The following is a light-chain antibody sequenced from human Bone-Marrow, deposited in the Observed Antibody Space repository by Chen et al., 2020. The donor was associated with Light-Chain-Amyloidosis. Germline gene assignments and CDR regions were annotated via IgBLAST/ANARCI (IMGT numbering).Light chain of an antibody. J-gene: IGLJ2*01. V-gene: IGLV3-25*03. CDR2: RDT. CDR3: QSADSSGTYEVI. CDR1: DLPTKY. Sequence: SYELTQQPSVAVSPGQPASITCSGDDLPTKYAYWYQQKPGQAPVLVIHRDTERPSGISERFSGSSSGTTATLTISGVQAEDEADYHCQSADSSGTYEVIFGGGTKLTVL.